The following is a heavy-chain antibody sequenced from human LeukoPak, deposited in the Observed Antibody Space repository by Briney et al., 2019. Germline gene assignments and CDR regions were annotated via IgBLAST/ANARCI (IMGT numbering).Heavy chain of an antibody. J-gene: IGHJ6*03. D-gene: IGHD3-10*01. CDR1: GFTFSSYA. V-gene: IGHV3-64*01. Sequence: SGGPLRLSCAASGFTFSSYAMHWVRQAPGKGLEYVSAISSNGGSTYYANSVKGRFTISRDNSKNTLYLQMGSLRAEDTAVYYCAGNTYYSGSGTYYYYSYTDVWGKGTTVTISS. CDR2: ISSNGGST. CDR3: AGNTYYSGSGTYYYYSYTDV.